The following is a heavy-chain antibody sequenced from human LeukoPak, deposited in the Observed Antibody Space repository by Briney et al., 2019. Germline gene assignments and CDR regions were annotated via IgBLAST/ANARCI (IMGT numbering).Heavy chain of an antibody. Sequence: SETLSLTCTVSGASISSGGYYWSWIRQPPGKGLEWIGSINYSGNTYYNPSLKNRVTISVDTSKNQFSLKLSSVTAADTAVYYCARSLSTTGLRWGQGTLVTVSS. J-gene: IGHJ4*02. V-gene: IGHV4-39*01. CDR3: ARSLSTTGLR. CDR1: GASISSGGYY. CDR2: INYSGNT. D-gene: IGHD1-1*01.